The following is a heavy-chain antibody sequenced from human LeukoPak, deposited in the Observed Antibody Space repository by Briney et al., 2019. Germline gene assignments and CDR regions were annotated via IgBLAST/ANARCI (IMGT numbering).Heavy chain of an antibody. V-gene: IGHV4-59*12. D-gene: IGHD3-22*01. Sequence: PSETLSLTCTVSGGSISSYYWSWIRQPPGKGLEWIGYIYYSGSTNYNPSLKSRVTISVDTSKNQFSLKLSSVTAADTAVYYCARDYPIYDSSGYYDPKGWFDPWGQGTLVTVSS. CDR1: GGSISSYY. J-gene: IGHJ5*02. CDR3: ARDYPIYDSSGYYDPKGWFDP. CDR2: IYYSGST.